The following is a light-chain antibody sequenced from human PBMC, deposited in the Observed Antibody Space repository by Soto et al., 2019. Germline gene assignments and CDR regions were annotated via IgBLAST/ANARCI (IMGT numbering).Light chain of an antibody. J-gene: IGKJ1*01. CDR3: QKYDSAPRT. CDR2: AAS. V-gene: IGKV1-27*01. CDR1: QDISTY. Sequence: DIQMTQSPSSLSASVGDRVSITCRASQDISTYLAWYQQKPGKVPHLLIHAASTLQSGVPSRFSGSGSGTDFTLTISGLQPEDVATYYCQKYDSAPRTFGQGTKVEIK.